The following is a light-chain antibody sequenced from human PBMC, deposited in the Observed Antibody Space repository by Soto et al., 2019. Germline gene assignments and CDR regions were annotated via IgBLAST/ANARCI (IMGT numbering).Light chain of an antibody. CDR2: DVN. J-gene: IGLJ1*01. Sequence: QSVLTQPAPVSGSPGQSITISCNGTNRDVGSYNRVSWYHQPPGTAPKLMIFDVNNQPSGVSYRFSGSKSGNTAYLTISGLQAEDEADYYCNSYTTSETYVFGTGTKVTVL. V-gene: IGLV2-14*01. CDR3: NSYTTSETYV. CDR1: NRDVGSYNR.